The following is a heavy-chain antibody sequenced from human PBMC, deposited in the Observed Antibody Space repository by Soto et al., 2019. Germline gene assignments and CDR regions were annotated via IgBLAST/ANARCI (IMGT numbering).Heavy chain of an antibody. CDR1: GGSISSGGYS. D-gene: IGHD3-16*01. CDR2: IYHSGST. Sequence: SETLSLTCAVSGGSISSGGYSWSWIRQPPGKGLEWIGYIYHSGSTYYNPSLKSRVTISVDRSKNQFSLKLSSVTAADTAVYYCARVQGGSVFDPWGQGTLVTVSP. CDR3: ARVQGGSVFDP. J-gene: IGHJ5*02. V-gene: IGHV4-30-2*01.